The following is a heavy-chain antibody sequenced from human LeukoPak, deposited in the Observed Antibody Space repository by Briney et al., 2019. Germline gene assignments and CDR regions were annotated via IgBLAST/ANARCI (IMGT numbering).Heavy chain of an antibody. D-gene: IGHD7-27*01. CDR1: DFSISSAYY. Sequence: SETLSLTCGASDFSISSAYYWGWIRQPPGKGLEWIGSFYHGGDTYYNPSLKSRVTISVDTPKNQFSLKLRSVTAADTAVYYCARYLTGDLTTNDAFDIWGQGTMVTVSS. CDR3: ARYLTGDLTTNDAFDI. J-gene: IGHJ3*02. V-gene: IGHV4-38-2*01. CDR2: FYHGGDT.